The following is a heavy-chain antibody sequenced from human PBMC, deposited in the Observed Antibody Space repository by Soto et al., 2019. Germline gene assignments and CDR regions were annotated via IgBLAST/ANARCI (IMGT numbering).Heavy chain of an antibody. CDR1: GYTFTSYA. CDR2: INAGNGKT. Sequence: QVQLVQSGAEAKKPGASVKVSCKASGYTFTSYAMHWVRQAPGQRLEWMGWINAGNGKTKYSQKFQGRVTITRDTCAGTAYMELRSRKSADTAVYYCARGWGAAAGNAYWGQGTLVTVSS. D-gene: IGHD6-13*01. J-gene: IGHJ4*02. CDR3: ARGWGAAAGNAY. V-gene: IGHV1-3*01.